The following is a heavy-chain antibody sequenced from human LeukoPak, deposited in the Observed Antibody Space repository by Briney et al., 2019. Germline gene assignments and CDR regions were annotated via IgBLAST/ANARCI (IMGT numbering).Heavy chain of an antibody. CDR2: IYYSGST. J-gene: IGHJ6*03. CDR3: ARDLRVRDYYYYYMDV. CDR1: GGSISSSSYY. V-gene: IGHV4-39*07. Sequence: SETLSLTCTVSGGSISSSSYYWGWIRQPPGKGLEWIASIYYSGSTYYNPSLKSRVTISVDTSKNQFSLKLSSVTAADTAVYYCARDLRVRDYYYYYMDVWGKGTTVTVSS. D-gene: IGHD3-10*02.